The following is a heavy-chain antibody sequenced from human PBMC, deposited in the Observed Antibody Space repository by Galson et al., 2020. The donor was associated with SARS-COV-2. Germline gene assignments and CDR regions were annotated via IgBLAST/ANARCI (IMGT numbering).Heavy chain of an antibody. CDR3: ARESKVGGTGYYVDS. Sequence: SETLSLTCTVSGGSISSGSYYWSWIRQPAGKGLEWIGRIYSTGSTNYNPSHKSRGTITVDTSKNQFSLKLSSVTDADTAVYYCARESKVGGTGYYVDSWCQGTLVTVSS. CDR2: IYSTGST. V-gene: IGHV4-61*02. D-gene: IGHD1-26*01. J-gene: IGHJ4*02. CDR1: GGSISSGSYY.